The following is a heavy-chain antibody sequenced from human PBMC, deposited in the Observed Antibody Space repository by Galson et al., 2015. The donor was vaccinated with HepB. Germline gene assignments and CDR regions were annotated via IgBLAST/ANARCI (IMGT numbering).Heavy chain of an antibody. CDR2: ISWNSGSI. J-gene: IGHJ4*02. Sequence: SLRLSCAASGFTFDDYAMHWVRQAPGKGLEWVSGISWNSGSIGYADSVKGRFTISRDNAKNSLYLQMNSLRAEDTALYYCAKDISYDSSGYYLPDYWGQGTLVPVS. CDR1: GFTFDDYA. D-gene: IGHD3-22*01. CDR3: AKDISYDSSGYYLPDY. V-gene: IGHV3-9*01.